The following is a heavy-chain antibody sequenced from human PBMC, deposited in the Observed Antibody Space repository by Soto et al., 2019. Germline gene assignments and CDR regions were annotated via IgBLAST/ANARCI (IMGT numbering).Heavy chain of an antibody. V-gene: IGHV4-59*01. D-gene: IGHD5-12*01. CDR3: AGATRGAFDI. Sequence: QVQLQESGPGLVKPSETLSLTCTVSGGSISSYYWSWIRQPPGKGLEWIGYIYYSGSTNYNPSLKSRVTISVDTSKNQFSLKLSSVTAADTAEYYCAGATRGAFDIWGQGTMVTVSS. CDR1: GGSISSYY. CDR2: IYYSGST. J-gene: IGHJ3*02.